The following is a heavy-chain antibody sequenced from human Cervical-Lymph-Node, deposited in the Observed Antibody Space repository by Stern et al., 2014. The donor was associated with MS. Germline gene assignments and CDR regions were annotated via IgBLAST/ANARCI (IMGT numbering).Heavy chain of an antibody. CDR2: IYPGDSDT. CDR1: GYYFSTSW. V-gene: IGHV5-51*03. Sequence: EVQLVESGTEVKKPGESLKISCKASGYYFSTSWIAWVRQMPGKGLEFMGIIYPGDSDTRYSPSFQGHVTFSADNSIPTAYLQWSSLKTSDTAVYYCARESAGGFDPWGQGTLVIVSS. CDR3: ARESAGGFDP. D-gene: IGHD3-10*01. J-gene: IGHJ5*02.